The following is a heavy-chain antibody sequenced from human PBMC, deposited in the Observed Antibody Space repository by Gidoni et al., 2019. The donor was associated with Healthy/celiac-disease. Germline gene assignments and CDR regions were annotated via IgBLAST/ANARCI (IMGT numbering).Heavy chain of an antibody. Sequence: EVQLVESGGGLVQPGGSLTLSCAAAGVTFSSYWMHCVRQAPGQGVVWVSRIISDGSSTSYADSVKGRFTISRDNAKNTLYLQLNSLRAEDTAVYYCASLSSSSWPFDIWGQGTMVTVSS. J-gene: IGHJ3*02. CDR3: ASLSSSSWPFDI. D-gene: IGHD6-6*01. CDR1: GVTFSSYW. V-gene: IGHV3-74*01. CDR2: IISDGSST.